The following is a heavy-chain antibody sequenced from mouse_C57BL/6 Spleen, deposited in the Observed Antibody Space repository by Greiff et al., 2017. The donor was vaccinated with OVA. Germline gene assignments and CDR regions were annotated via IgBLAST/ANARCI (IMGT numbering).Heavy chain of an antibody. D-gene: IGHD1-1*01. CDR2: LNYDGSST. J-gene: IGHJ4*01. V-gene: IGHV5-16*01. CDR1: GFTFSDYY. CDR3: ARDRGYGSRSPYYAMDY. Sequence: EVKLVESEGGLVQPGSSMKLSCTASGFTFSDYYMAWVRQVPETGLEWVANLNYDGSSTYYLASLKSRFIISRDNAKNILYLQMSSLKSEDTATYYCARDRGYGSRSPYYAMDYWGQGTSVTVSS.